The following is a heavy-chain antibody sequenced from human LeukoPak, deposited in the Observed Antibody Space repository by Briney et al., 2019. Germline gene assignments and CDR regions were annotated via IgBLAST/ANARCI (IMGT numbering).Heavy chain of an antibody. V-gene: IGHV4-39*01. CDR3: AREYGGSYTRGFFDFSFHWSDP. D-gene: IGHD1-26*01. CDR2: IYYSGST. Sequence: SETLSLTCTVSGGSISSSSYYWGWIRQPPGKGLEWIGSIYYSGSTYYNPSLKSRVTISVDTSKNQFSLKLSSVTAADTAVYYCAREYGGSYTRGFFDFSFHWSDPWGQGTLVTVSS. J-gene: IGHJ5*02. CDR1: GGSISSSSYY.